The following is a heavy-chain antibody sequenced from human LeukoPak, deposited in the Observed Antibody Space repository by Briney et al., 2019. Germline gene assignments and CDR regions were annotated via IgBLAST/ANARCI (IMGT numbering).Heavy chain of an antibody. CDR2: ISSSSSYI. V-gene: IGHV3-21*01. D-gene: IGHD3-10*01. Sequence: PGGSLRLSCAASGFTFSSYSMNWVRQAPGKGLEWVSSISSSSSYIYHADPVKGRFTISRDNANNSLYLQMNSLRAEDTAVYYCAGSLWFGDSGWFDPWGQGTLVTVSS. J-gene: IGHJ5*02. CDR3: AGSLWFGDSGWFDP. CDR1: GFTFSSYS.